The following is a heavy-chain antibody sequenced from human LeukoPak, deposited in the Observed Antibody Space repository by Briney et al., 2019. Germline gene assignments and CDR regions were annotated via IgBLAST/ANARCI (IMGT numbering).Heavy chain of an antibody. CDR2: ISSSSSST. V-gene: IGHV3-11*06. J-gene: IGHJ6*04. CDR1: GFTFTDYY. D-gene: IGHD6-13*01. Sequence: PGGSLRLSCAASGFTFTDYYMSWIRQAPGKGLEWVSYISSSSSSTNYADSVKGRFTISRDNTKNSLYLQMNSLRAEDTAVYYCARDLTASSWGYYYGMDVWGKGTTVTVSS. CDR3: ARDLTASSWGYYYGMDV.